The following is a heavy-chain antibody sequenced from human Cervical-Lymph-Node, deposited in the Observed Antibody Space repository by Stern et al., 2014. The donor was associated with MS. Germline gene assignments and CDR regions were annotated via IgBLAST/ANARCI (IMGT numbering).Heavy chain of an antibody. V-gene: IGHV4-31*03. Sequence: VQLEESGPGLAKPAQTLSLTCTVSGDSVRSGDYYWSWIRQPPGKGLELIGFTRYSGATNYNPSLKNRVTISISTSKNQFSLRLTSVTAADTAMYYCARDFARNLMSLDVWGQGTMAIVSS. CDR3: ARDFARNLMSLDV. CDR2: TRYSGAT. J-gene: IGHJ3*01. CDR1: GDSVRSGDYY. D-gene: IGHD3-9*01.